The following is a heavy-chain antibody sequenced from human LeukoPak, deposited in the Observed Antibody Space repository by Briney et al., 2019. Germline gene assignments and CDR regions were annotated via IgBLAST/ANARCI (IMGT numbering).Heavy chain of an antibody. Sequence: GGSLRLSCAASGFTFSSYWMSWVRQAPGKGLEWVANIKQDRSEKYYVDSVKGRFTISRDNAKNTLYLQMNSLRADDTAVYYCATTGSGSYYDYWGQGTLVTVSS. CDR2: IKQDRSEK. D-gene: IGHD1-26*01. CDR3: ATTGSGSYYDY. CDR1: GFTFSSYW. J-gene: IGHJ4*02. V-gene: IGHV3-7*01.